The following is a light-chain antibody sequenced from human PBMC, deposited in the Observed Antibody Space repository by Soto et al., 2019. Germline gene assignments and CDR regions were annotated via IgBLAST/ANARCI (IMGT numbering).Light chain of an antibody. CDR2: GAS. Sequence: EIVWTQSPGTLSLSPGERATLSRRASQSVSSNYLAWYQQKPGQAPRLLIYGASRGAAGIPDRFSGSGSGTDFTLTISRLEPEDFAVYFCQQYGRSPMFTFGQGTKVDIK. V-gene: IGKV3-20*01. J-gene: IGKJ2*01. CDR1: QSVSSNY. CDR3: QQYGRSPMFT.